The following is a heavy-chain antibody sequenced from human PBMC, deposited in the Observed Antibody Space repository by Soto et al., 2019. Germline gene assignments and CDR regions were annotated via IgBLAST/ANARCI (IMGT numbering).Heavy chain of an antibody. CDR2: IYYSGST. V-gene: IGHV4-31*03. CDR3: ARCYMAAGRYYYYYGTDV. CDR1: GGSISSGGYY. Sequence: PSETLSLTCTVSGGSISSGGYYWSWIRQHPGKGLEWIGYIYYSGSTYYNPSLKSRVTISVDTSKNQFSLKLSSVTAADTAVYYCARCYMAAGRYYYYYGTDVWGQGTTVTVSS. J-gene: IGHJ6*02. D-gene: IGHD6-13*01.